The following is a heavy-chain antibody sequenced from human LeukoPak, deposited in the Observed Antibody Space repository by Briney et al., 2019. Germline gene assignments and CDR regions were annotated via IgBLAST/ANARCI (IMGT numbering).Heavy chain of an antibody. CDR1: AFTFSSYE. CDR3: ARDRYSTLGDMVRGAFDP. V-gene: IGHV3-48*03. Sequence: GGSLILSCAASAFTFSSYEMNWVRQAPGKGLEWVSYISSSGSTIYYADSVKGRFTISRDNAKNSLYLQMNSLRAEDTAVYYCARDRYSTLGDMVRGAFDPWGQGTLVTVSS. CDR2: ISSSGSTI. J-gene: IGHJ5*02. D-gene: IGHD3-10*01.